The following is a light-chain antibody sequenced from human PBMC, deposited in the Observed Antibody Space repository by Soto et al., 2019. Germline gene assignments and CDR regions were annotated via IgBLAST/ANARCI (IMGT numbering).Light chain of an antibody. CDR1: SSDVGSYNL. Sequence: QSVLTQPASVSGSPGQSITISCTGSSSDVGSYNLVSWHQQYPGKAPKLMIYAGSKRPSGGSNRFSGSKSGNTASLTISGLEAEDEVDYYCCSYAGRSTLVFGGGTKLTVL. V-gene: IGLV2-23*01. CDR3: CSYAGRSTLV. CDR2: AGS. J-gene: IGLJ3*02.